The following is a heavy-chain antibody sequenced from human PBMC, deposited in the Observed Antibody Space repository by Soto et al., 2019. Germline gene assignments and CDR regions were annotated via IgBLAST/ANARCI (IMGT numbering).Heavy chain of an antibody. V-gene: IGHV5-51*01. J-gene: IGHJ6*02. CDR3: ARPDCTNGVCRYYGMDV. D-gene: IGHD2-8*01. CDR1: GYSFTSYW. Sequence: PGESLKISCKGSGYSFTSYWIGWVRQMPGKGLEWMGIIYPGDSDTRYSPSFQGQVTISADKSISTAYLQWSSLKASDTAMYDCARPDCTNGVCRYYGMDVWGQGTTVTVSS. CDR2: IYPGDSDT.